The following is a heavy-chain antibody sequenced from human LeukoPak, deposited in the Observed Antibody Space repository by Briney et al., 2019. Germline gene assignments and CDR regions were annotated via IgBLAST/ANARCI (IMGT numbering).Heavy chain of an antibody. J-gene: IGHJ4*02. D-gene: IGHD6-19*01. CDR1: GASTSDKY. V-gene: IGHV4-59*08. Sequence: PETLSLTCSASGASTSDKYWSWIRQSPGRTLEWIGHIYNGRNTKYNPSLTSRVTISVDTSKNQFSLSLTSVTAADTAMYYCAQTTGWPGFDFWGAGALVTVSS. CDR3: AQTTGWPGFDF. CDR2: IYNGRNT.